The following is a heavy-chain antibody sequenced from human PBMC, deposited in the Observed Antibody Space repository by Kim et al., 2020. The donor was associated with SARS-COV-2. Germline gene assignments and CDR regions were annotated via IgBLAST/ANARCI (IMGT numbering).Heavy chain of an antibody. D-gene: IGHD3-9*01. CDR3: AKSPGRAGYDILTGYYNVMDY. J-gene: IGHJ4*02. V-gene: IGHV3-23*01. CDR1: GFTFSSYA. Sequence: GGSLRLSCAASGFTFSSYAMSWVRQAPGKGLEWVSAISGSGGSTYYADSVQGRFTISRDNSKNTLYLQMNSLRAEDTAVYYCAKSPGRAGYDILTGYYNVMDYWGQGTLVTVSS. CDR2: ISGSGGST.